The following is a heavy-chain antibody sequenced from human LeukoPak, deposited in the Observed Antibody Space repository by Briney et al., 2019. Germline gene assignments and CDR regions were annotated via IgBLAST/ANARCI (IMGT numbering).Heavy chain of an antibody. CDR2: IGAYNGNT. CDR1: GYTFTSYG. Sequence: GASVKVSCKASGYTFTSYGISWVRQAPGQGLEWMGWIGAYNGNTNYAQKLQGRVTMTTDTSTSTAYMELRSLRSDDTAVYYCARDFVEMATVAYYYYGMDVWGQGTTVTVSS. CDR3: ARDFVEMATVAYYYYGMDV. J-gene: IGHJ6*02. D-gene: IGHD5-24*01. V-gene: IGHV1-18*01.